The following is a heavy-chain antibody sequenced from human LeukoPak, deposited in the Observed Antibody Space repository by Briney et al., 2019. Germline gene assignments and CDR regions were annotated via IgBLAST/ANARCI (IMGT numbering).Heavy chain of an antibody. CDR1: GFTVSSNY. D-gene: IGHD3-16*01. V-gene: IGHV3-53*01. Sequence: GGSLRLSCAGSGFTVSSNYMSWVRQAPGKGLEWVSVIYSGGSTYYADSVKGRFTISRDNSKNTLYLQINSLRAEDTAVYYCAGDGGYHKSGAFDIWGQGTMVTVSS. CDR2: IYSGGST. J-gene: IGHJ3*02. CDR3: AGDGGYHKSGAFDI.